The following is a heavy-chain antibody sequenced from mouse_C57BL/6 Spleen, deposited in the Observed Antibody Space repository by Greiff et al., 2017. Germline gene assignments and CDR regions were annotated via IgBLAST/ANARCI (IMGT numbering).Heavy chain of an antibody. CDR1: GYTFTSYW. J-gene: IGHJ2*01. V-gene: IGHV1-55*01. CDR2: IYPGSGST. CDR3: ARDFGSSYYSDY. Sequence: QVQLQQPGAELVKPGASVKMSCKASGYTFTSYWITWVKQRPGQGLEWIGDIYPGSGSTNYNEKFKSKATLTVDTSSSTAYMQLSSLTSEDSAVYYCARDFGSSYYSDYWGQGTTLTVSS. D-gene: IGHD1-1*01.